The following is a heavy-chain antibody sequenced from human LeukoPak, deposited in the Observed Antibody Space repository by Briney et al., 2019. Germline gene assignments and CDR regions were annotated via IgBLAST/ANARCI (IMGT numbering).Heavy chain of an antibody. CDR3: AKDRYGDYGGIDY. Sequence: PGGSLRLSCAASGFAFGSYAMSWVRQAPGKGLEWVSTISGSAGRTNYVELVKGRFTISRDNSKSTLYLQMNSPRAEDTAVYYCAKDRYGDYGGIDYWGLGTLVTVSS. J-gene: IGHJ4*02. D-gene: IGHD4-17*01. CDR1: GFAFGSYA. CDR2: ISGSAGRT. V-gene: IGHV3-23*01.